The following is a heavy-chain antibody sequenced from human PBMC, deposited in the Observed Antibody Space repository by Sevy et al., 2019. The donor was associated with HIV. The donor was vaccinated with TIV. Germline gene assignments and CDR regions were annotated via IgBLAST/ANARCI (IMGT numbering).Heavy chain of an antibody. V-gene: IGHV3-30*02. CDR3: VKEGGGEGGDH. J-gene: IGHJ4*02. CDR2: IQYDGSNK. D-gene: IGHD2-21*01. CDR1: GFSFSSYG. Sequence: GGSLRLSCAASGFSFSSYGMHWVRQAPDKGLEWMSYIQYDGSNKDYADSVKGRFTISRDNSKNTLYLQMNSLRVEDTAVFYCVKEGGGEGGDHWGQGTLVTVSS.